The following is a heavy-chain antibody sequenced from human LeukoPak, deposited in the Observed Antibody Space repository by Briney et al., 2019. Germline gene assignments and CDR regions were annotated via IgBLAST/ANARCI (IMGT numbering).Heavy chain of an antibody. CDR1: GFSFGSYW. Sequence: GGSLRLSCAGSGFSFGSYWMHWVRQAPGKELVWVSRINGYGSDTSYADFVKGRFTISRDNAKNTVYLQVNSLRAEDTAVFYCTRGGSGTYGEFDYWGQGTLVTVSS. D-gene: IGHD1-26*01. CDR2: INGYGSDT. V-gene: IGHV3-74*01. CDR3: TRGGSGTYGEFDY. J-gene: IGHJ4*02.